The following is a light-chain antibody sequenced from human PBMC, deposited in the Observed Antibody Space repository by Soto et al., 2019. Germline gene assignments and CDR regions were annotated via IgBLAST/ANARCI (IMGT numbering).Light chain of an antibody. CDR3: QQRADWPLS. V-gene: IGKV3-11*01. CDR1: QSVGNS. J-gene: IGKJ4*01. CDR2: DVY. Sequence: EIVLTQSPAALSLSPGERATLSCRASQSVGNSLAWYQQKPGQAPRLLIYDVYSKPLGIPSMFTGSGSGTDFTLTISGLQPEDFAVYYCQQRADWPLSFGGGTKVEIK.